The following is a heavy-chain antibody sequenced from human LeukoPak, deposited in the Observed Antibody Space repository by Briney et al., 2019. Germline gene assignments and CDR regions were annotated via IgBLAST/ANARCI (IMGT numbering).Heavy chain of an antibody. CDR2: IKSNGNNT. V-gene: IGHV3-64*02. D-gene: IGHD3-9*01. CDR3: AGGFDSPMAV. CDR1: GFIFSSYT. Sequence: PGGSLRLSCAASGFIFSSYTIHWVRQAPGKGLEYVSSIKSNGNNTHYADSVKGRFTISRDNSKNTLYLQMSSLRAEDMAVYYCAGGFDSPMAVWGKGSTVTVSS. J-gene: IGHJ6*03.